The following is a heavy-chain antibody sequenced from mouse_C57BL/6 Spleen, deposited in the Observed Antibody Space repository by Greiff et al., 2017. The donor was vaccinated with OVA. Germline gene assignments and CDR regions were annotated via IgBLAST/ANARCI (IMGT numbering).Heavy chain of an antibody. CDR3: ERDGDWDVKDG. V-gene: IGHV5-6*01. CDR1: GFTFSSYG. Sequence: EVLLVESGGDLVKPGGSLKLSCAASGFTFSSYGMSWVRQTPDKRLEWVATISSGGSYTYYPDSVTGRFTIYKDNAKNTLYMQRSSLEAEDTGEYYCERDGDWDVKDGRGKGASVT. CDR2: ISSGGSYT. J-gene: IGHJ4*01. D-gene: IGHD4-1*01.